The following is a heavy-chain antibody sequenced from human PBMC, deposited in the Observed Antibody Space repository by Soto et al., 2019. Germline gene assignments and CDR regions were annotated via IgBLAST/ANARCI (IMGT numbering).Heavy chain of an antibody. CDR3: ARDRAYGWILRFSGMDV. D-gene: IGHD6-19*01. CDR2: ISYDGSNK. J-gene: IGHJ6*02. V-gene: IGHV3-30-3*01. Sequence: QVQLVESGGGVVQPGRSLRLSCAASGFTFSSYAMHWVRQAPGKGLEWVAVISYDGSNKYYADSVKGRFTISRDNPKNTLYLQMNSLRAEDTAVYYCARDRAYGWILRFSGMDVWGQGTTVTVSS. CDR1: GFTFSSYA.